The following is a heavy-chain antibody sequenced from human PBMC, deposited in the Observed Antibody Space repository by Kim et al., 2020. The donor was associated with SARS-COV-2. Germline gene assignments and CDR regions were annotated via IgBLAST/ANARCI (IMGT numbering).Heavy chain of an antibody. D-gene: IGHD6-19*01. V-gene: IGHV3-64D*06. Sequence: KGRFTISRDNSKNTLYLQMSSLGAEDTAVYYCVKDVWWLVSPYYCGMDVWGQGTTVTVSS. CDR3: VKDVWWLVSPYYCGMDV. J-gene: IGHJ6*02.